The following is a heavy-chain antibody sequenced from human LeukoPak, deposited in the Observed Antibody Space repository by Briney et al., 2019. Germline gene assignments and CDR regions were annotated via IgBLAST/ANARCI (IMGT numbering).Heavy chain of an antibody. Sequence: SVKVSCKASGGTFSSYAISWVRRAPGQGLEWMGGIIPIFGTANYAQKFQGRVTITADESTSTAYMELSSLRSEDTAVYYCARRRDSSGYSDHDAFDIWGQGTMVTVSS. D-gene: IGHD3-22*01. CDR2: IIPIFGTA. V-gene: IGHV1-69*13. J-gene: IGHJ3*02. CDR1: GGTFSSYA. CDR3: ARRRDSSGYSDHDAFDI.